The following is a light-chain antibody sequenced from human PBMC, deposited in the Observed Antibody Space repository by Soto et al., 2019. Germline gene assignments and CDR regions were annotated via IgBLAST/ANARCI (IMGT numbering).Light chain of an antibody. CDR2: AAS. CDR1: QSISTY. CDR3: QQYDSYWT. Sequence: DIQMTQSPSSLSASVRDRVTITCRASQSISTYLNWYQQKPGKVPKLLIYAASTLQSGVPSRFRGSGSGTEFTLTISSLQPDDFATYYCQQYDSYWTFGQGTKVDIK. V-gene: IGKV1-39*01. J-gene: IGKJ1*01.